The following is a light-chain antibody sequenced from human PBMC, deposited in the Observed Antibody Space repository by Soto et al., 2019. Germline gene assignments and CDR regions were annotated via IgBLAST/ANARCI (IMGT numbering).Light chain of an antibody. CDR2: WAS. CDR1: QSVLDKSNNGSY. CDR3: QQYYSIPWT. Sequence: DIVMTQTPDSLAVSLGERATINCRSSQSVLDKSNNGSYLTWSQQKPGQAPRXXIYWASTRESGVPDRFSGSGSGTDFTLTISSLQAEDVEVYYCQQYYSIPWTFGQGTKVDIK. J-gene: IGKJ1*01. V-gene: IGKV4-1*01.